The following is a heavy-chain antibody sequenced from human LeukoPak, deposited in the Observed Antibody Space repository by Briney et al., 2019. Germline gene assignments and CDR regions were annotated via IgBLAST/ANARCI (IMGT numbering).Heavy chain of an antibody. Sequence: SETLSLTCTVSGGSISSSSYYWGWIRQPPGKGLEWIGEINHSGSTNYNPSLKSRVTISVDTYKNQFSLKLSSVTAADTAVYYCARQGRVTGSQPFDYWGQGTLVTVSS. V-gene: IGHV4-39*01. CDR2: INHSGST. CDR3: ARQGRVTGSQPFDY. D-gene: IGHD1-1*01. J-gene: IGHJ4*02. CDR1: GGSISSSSYY.